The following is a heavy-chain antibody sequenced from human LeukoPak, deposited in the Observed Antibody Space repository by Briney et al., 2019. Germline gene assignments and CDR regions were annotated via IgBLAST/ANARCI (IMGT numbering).Heavy chain of an antibody. Sequence: SETLSLTCTVSGGSISSYYWSWIRQPAGKGLEWIGRIYTSGSTNYNPSLKSRVTMSVDTSKNQFSLKLSSVTAADTAVYYCARKSGGAQYYYYYYMDVWGKGTTVTVSS. D-gene: IGHD1-26*01. CDR2: IYTSGST. J-gene: IGHJ6*03. V-gene: IGHV4-4*07. CDR3: ARKSGGAQYYYYYYMDV. CDR1: GGSISSYY.